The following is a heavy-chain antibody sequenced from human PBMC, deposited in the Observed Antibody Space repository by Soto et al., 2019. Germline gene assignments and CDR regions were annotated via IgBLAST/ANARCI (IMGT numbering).Heavy chain of an antibody. CDR1: GGSISSAAYC. D-gene: IGHD7-27*01. CDR2: IYDGGTT. Sequence: QVQLQESGPRLVSPSQTLSLTCTVSGGSISSAAYCWSWIRQSPDKGLEWIGHIYDGGTTYSSPFLQGRVTISADPSETQFSLKLNSVRAADTAVYYCARGPSGDQVDYWGQGIQVTVSS. CDR3: ARGPSGDQVDY. J-gene: IGHJ4*02. V-gene: IGHV4-30-4*01.